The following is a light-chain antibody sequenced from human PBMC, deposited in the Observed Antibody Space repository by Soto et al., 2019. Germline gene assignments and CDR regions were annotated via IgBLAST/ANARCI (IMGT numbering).Light chain of an antibody. J-gene: IGLJ2*01. V-gene: IGLV1-51*01. CDR3: GAWDSSLHAGV. CDR1: GTNIGAAYD. Sequence: QSVLTQPPSVSGAPGQRVTVSCSGGGTNIGAAYDVQWYQQLPGTAPQVLIYDNNKRPSGIPDRLSGSKSATSATLVITGLQTGDEADYYCGAWDSSLHAGVFGGGTKLTVL. CDR2: DNN.